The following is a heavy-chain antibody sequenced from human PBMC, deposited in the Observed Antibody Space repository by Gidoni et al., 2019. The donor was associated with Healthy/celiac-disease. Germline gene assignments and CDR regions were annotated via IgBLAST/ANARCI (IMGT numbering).Heavy chain of an antibody. D-gene: IGHD3-3*01. V-gene: IGHV3-15*07. CDR1: GFTFSNAW. Sequence: EVQLVESGGGLVKPGGSLRLSCAASGFTFSNAWMNWVRQAPGKGLEWVGRIKSKTDGGTTDDAEPVKGRFTISRDDAKNTLYLQMNSLKTEDTAVYYCTSETYYDFWSGYYTGFDYWGQGTLVTVSS. CDR2: IKSKTDGGTT. J-gene: IGHJ4*02. CDR3: TSETYYDFWSGYYTGFDY.